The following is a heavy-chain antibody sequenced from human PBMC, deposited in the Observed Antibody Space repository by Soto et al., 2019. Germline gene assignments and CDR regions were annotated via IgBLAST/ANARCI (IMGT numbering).Heavy chain of an antibody. V-gene: IGHV4-34*01. J-gene: IGHJ4*02. CDR3: ASGAETTTFDY. CDR2: INHGGST. Sequence: QVQLQQWGAGLLKPSETLSLTCAVYGGSFSGYYWSWIRQPPGKGLEWIGEINHGGSTNYNPSLKSRVTISVDTSKNQFSLKLSSVTAADTAVYYCASGAETTTFDYWGQGTLVTVSS. D-gene: IGHD1-26*01. CDR1: GGSFSGYY.